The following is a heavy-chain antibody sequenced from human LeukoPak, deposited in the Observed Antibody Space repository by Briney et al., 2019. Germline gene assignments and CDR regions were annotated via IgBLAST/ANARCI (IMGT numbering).Heavy chain of an antibody. V-gene: IGHV3-7*01. J-gene: IGHJ4*02. CDR2: MSQDGSGI. Sequence: GGSLRLSCAASGFTFSRQWMIWVRQVPGKGLERAAHMSQDGSGIYSVDSVKAQFTISRDNDKHSLYLQMNGLTVADTAVYYCARTVPGHPDDYFDYWGQGTLVTVSS. D-gene: IGHD6-19*01. CDR1: GFTFSRQW. CDR3: ARTVPGHPDDYFDY.